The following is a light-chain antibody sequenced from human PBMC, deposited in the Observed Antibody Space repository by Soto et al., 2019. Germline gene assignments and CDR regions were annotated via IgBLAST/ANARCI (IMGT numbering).Light chain of an antibody. CDR2: EAS. Sequence: QSALTQPASVSGSPGQSITISCTGTSSNVGSYNLVSWYQQHPGEAPKLMIYEASKRPSGVSNRFSGSKSGNTASLTISGLQAEDEADYYCCSDAGSDTMIFGGGTQLTVL. CDR1: SSNVGSYNL. V-gene: IGLV2-23*01. J-gene: IGLJ2*01. CDR3: CSDAGSDTMI.